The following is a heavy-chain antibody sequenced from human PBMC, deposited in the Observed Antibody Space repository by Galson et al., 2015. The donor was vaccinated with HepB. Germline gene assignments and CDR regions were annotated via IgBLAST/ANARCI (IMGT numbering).Heavy chain of an antibody. J-gene: IGHJ4*02. D-gene: IGHD2-21*02. CDR3: ARDRCGGDCYSLFDY. CDR1: RGSFSGYY. Sequence: SETLSLTCAVYRGSFSGYYWSWIRQSPGKGLEWIVEINHSESANYNPSLKSRVTISVDTSKNQFSLKLTSVTAADTAVYYCARDRCGGDCYSLFDYWGQGTLVTVSS. V-gene: IGHV4-34*01. CDR2: INHSESA.